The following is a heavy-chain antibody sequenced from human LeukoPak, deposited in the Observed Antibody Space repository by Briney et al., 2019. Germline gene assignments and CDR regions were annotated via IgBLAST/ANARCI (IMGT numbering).Heavy chain of an antibody. V-gene: IGHV1-18*01. CDR1: GYTFTSYG. CDR3: ARSLDLYSSSIEYFQH. CDR2: ISAYNGNT. Sequence: ASVKVSCKASGYTFTSYGISWVRQAPGQGLEWMGWISAYNGNTNYAQKLQGRVTMTTDTSTSTAYMELRSLRSDDTAVYYCARSLDLYSSSIEYFQHWGQGTLVTVSS. D-gene: IGHD6-6*01. J-gene: IGHJ1*01.